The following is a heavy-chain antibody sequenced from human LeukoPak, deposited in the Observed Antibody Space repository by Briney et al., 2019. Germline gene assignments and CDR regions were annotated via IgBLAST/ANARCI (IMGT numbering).Heavy chain of an antibody. CDR2: VSAYNGNT. CDR1: GYTFTSYG. D-gene: IGHD6-13*01. V-gene: IGHV1-18*01. J-gene: IGHJ4*02. Sequence: ASVKVSFKASGYTFTSYGISWVRQAPGQGLEWMGWVSAYNGNTNYAQKLQGRVTMTTDTSTSTAYMELRSLRSDDTAVYYCARVVRRSSWYLIWGQGTLVTVSS. CDR3: ARVVRRSSWYLI.